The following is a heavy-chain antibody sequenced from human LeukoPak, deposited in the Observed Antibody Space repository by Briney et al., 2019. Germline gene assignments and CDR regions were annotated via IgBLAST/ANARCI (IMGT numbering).Heavy chain of an antibody. J-gene: IGHJ4*02. V-gene: IGHV4-31*03. CDR3: ARADSSGYSYFDY. Sequence: SQTLSLTCTVSGGSISSGGYYWIWIRQHPGLGLEWIGYLYYSGSTYYNPSLKRRVTITVDTSNNQFSLMMSFVTDAHTAVYFCARADSSGYSYFDYWGQGTLVTVSS. D-gene: IGHD3-22*01. CDR1: GGSISSGGYY. CDR2: LYYSGST.